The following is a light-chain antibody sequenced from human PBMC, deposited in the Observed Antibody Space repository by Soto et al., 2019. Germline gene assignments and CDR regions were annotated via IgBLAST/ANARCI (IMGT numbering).Light chain of an antibody. CDR3: CSYASSSSYV. Sequence: QSALTQPASVSGSPGQSITISCSGTTSDAGGYNLVSWYQQHTAKAPKLLIYEGTQRPSGVSSRFSGSKSGNTASLTISGLQAEDEADYYCCSYASSSSYVFGTGTKVTVL. CDR1: TSDAGGYNL. CDR2: EGT. V-gene: IGLV2-23*01. J-gene: IGLJ1*01.